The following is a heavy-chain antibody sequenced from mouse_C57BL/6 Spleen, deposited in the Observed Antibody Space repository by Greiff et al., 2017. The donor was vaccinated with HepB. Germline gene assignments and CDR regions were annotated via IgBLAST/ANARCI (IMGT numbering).Heavy chain of an antibody. Sequence: QVQLQQPGAELVKPGASVKLSCKASGYTFTSYWMHWVKQRPGQGLEWIGMIHPNSGSTNYNEKFKSKATLTVDKSSSTAYMQLSSLTSEDSAVYYCARCDTTVSTRYFDVWGTGTTVTVSS. CDR2: IHPNSGST. CDR1: GYTFTSYW. J-gene: IGHJ1*03. CDR3: ARCDTTVSTRYFDV. V-gene: IGHV1-64*01. D-gene: IGHD1-1*01.